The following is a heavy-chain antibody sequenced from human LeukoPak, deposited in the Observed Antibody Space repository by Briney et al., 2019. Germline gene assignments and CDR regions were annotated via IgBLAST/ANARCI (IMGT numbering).Heavy chain of an antibody. CDR2: IIPIFVTA. Sequence: ASVKVSCKASGGTFSSYAISWVRQAPGQGLEWMGGIIPIFVTANYAQKFQGRVTITADESTSTAYMELSSLRSEDTAVYYCAVGGSTRHDYWGQGTLVTVSS. V-gene: IGHV1-69*13. CDR3: AVGGSTRHDY. CDR1: GGTFSSYA. D-gene: IGHD2-2*01. J-gene: IGHJ4*02.